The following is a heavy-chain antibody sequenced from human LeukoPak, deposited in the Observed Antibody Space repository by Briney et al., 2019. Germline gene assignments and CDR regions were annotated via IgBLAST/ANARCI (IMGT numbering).Heavy chain of an antibody. D-gene: IGHD3-3*01. Sequence: SDTLSLTCAVSGYSISIAYYWGWIRPPPGKGLEWIGRIFRGGSTSYNPSLKSRLTMSMDTSKNQFSLQLTSVTAADTAVYYCARYDSRGSGSTQLEYWGQGILVTISS. CDR2: IFRGGST. CDR1: GYSISIAYY. V-gene: IGHV4-38-2*01. CDR3: ARYDSRGSGSTQLEY. J-gene: IGHJ4*02.